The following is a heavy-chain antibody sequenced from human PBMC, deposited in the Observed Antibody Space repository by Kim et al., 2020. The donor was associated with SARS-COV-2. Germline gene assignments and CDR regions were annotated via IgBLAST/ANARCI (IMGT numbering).Heavy chain of an antibody. CDR2: IYYSGST. CDR3: ARGSDYYDSSGNFDY. Sequence: SETLSLTCTVSGGSISSSSYYWGWIRQPPGKGLEWIGSIYYSGSTYYNPSLKSRVTISVDTSKNQFSLKLSSVTAADTAVYYCARGSDYYDSSGNFDYWGQGTLVTVSS. CDR1: GGSISSSSYY. D-gene: IGHD3-22*01. V-gene: IGHV4-39*07. J-gene: IGHJ4*02.